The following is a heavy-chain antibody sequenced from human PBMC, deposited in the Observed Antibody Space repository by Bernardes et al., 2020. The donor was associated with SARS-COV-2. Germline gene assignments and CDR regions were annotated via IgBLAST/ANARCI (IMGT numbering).Heavy chain of an antibody. CDR2: INPNSGGT. Sequence: ASVKVSCKASGYTFTDYYMHWVRQAPGQGLEWMGWINPNSGGTNYAQKFQGRVTMTRDTSISTAYMELSRLRSDDTAVYYCAREGYSSSWYESNWFDPWGQGTLVTVSS. J-gene: IGHJ5*02. V-gene: IGHV1-2*02. CDR1: GYTFTDYY. CDR3: AREGYSSSWYESNWFDP. D-gene: IGHD6-13*01.